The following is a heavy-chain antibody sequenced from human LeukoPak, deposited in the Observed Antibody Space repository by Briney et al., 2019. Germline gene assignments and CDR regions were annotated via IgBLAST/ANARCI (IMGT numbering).Heavy chain of an antibody. J-gene: IGHJ6*03. V-gene: IGHV4-4*07. CDR2: IYTSGST. Sequence: SETLFLTCTVSGGSISSYYWSWIRQPAGKGLEWIGRIYTSGSTNYNPSLKSRVTVSVDTSKNQFSLKLSSVTAADTAVYYCARGAYCSSTSCYLGYYYYYMDVWGKGTTVTVSS. CDR3: ARGAYCSSTSCYLGYYYYYMDV. CDR1: GGSISSYY. D-gene: IGHD2-2*01.